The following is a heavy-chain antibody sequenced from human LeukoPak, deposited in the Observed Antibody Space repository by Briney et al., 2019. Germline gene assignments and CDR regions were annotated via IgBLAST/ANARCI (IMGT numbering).Heavy chain of an antibody. CDR1: GFKFDDYT. CDR2: INRRGHT. V-gene: IGHV3-43*01. J-gene: IGHJ4*02. Sequence: GGSLRLSCAASGFKFDDYTIHWVRQLPGKGLEWVSLINRRGHTYYADSVKARFTISRDNSRNSVSLQMNSLRTEDTALYHCAKELNCPSDCLWFHNWGQGTLVTVSS. CDR3: AKELNCPSDCLWFHN. D-gene: IGHD2-21*02.